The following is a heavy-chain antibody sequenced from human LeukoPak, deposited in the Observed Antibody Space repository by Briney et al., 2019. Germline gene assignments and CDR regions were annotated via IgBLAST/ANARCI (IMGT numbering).Heavy chain of an antibody. Sequence: GASVKVSCKASGYTFTSYDINWVRQATGQGLEWMGWMNPNSGNTGYAQKFQGRVTMTRNTSISTAYMELSSLRSEDTAVYYCARGRPTGTTFWFDPWAREPWSPSPQ. D-gene: IGHD1-1*01. CDR2: MNPNSGNT. CDR1: GYTFTSYD. V-gene: IGHV1-8*01. CDR3: ARGRPTGTTFWFDP. J-gene: IGHJ5*02.